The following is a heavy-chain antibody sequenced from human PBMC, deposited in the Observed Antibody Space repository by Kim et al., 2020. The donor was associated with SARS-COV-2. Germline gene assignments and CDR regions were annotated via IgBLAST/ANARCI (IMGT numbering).Heavy chain of an antibody. V-gene: IGHV3-11*01. J-gene: IGHJ5*02. Sequence: GGSLRLSCAASGFTFSDYYMSWIRQAPGKGLEWISYISGGADHIYYGDSVKGRFTISRANAKKSLYLQMNSLRPKTTAVYHFARGGQSAARVTWFDPWG. CDR1: GFTFSDYY. CDR2: ISGGADHI. D-gene: IGHD3-10*01. CDR3: ARGGQSAARVTWFDP.